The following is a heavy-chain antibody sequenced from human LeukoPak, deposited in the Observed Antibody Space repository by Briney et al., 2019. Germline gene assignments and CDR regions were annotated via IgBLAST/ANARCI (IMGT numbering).Heavy chain of an antibody. CDR3: AKGQTAGWTYPSSWFDP. V-gene: IGHV3-9*03. J-gene: IGHJ5*02. Sequence: GGSLRLSCVASGFRFDDYGMHWVRQIPGKGLEWVSGISWNSGTIGYADSVKGRFTISRDNAKNSLYLQMDSLRPEDMAFYYCAKGQTAGWTYPSSWFDPWGQGTLVTVSS. D-gene: IGHD6-19*01. CDR1: GFRFDDYG. CDR2: ISWNSGTI.